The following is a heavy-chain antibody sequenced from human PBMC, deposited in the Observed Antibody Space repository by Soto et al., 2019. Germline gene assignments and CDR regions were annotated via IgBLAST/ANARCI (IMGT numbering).Heavy chain of an antibody. CDR1: GFTFSDYY. V-gene: IGHV3-11*01. Sequence: VQLVDSGGGLVKPGGSLRLSCAASGFTFSDYYMTWIRQAPGQGLEWVSYITSSGSAIYYADSVKGRFTISRDNAKPSLYLQMNSLRAEDTAVYYCARAPIDTTLVGYFDYWGQGTLVTVSS. CDR3: ARAPIDTTLVGYFDY. D-gene: IGHD5-18*01. J-gene: IGHJ4*02. CDR2: ITSSGSAI.